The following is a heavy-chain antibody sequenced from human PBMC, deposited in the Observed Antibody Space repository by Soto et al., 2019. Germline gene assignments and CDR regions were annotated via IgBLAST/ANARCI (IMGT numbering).Heavy chain of an antibody. D-gene: IGHD2-15*01. CDR1: GFTFSRTT. J-gene: IGHJ4*02. V-gene: IGHV3-21*02. CDR3: ARDTLRGDFDY. CDR2: ITSGSTYL. Sequence: EVQLVESGGGLVKPGGSLRLSCTASGFTFSRTTMNWVRQAPGKGPEWVSSITSGSTYLYYAESVKGRFTISRDNAKNSLYLQMNSLRAEDTAVYYCARDTLRGDFDYWGQGTQVSVSS.